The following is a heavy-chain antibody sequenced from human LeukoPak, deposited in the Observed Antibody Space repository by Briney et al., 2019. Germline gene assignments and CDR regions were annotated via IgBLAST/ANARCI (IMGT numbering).Heavy chain of an antibody. Sequence: PSQTLSLTCAVSGGSVSSGSYYWSWIRQPPGKGLEWIGYIYYSGSTNYNPSLKSRVTISVDTSKNQFSLKLSSVTAADTAVYYCARTHTYYYDSSGYYYDYWGQGTLVTVSS. CDR2: IYYSGST. V-gene: IGHV4-61*01. CDR1: GGSVSSGSYY. CDR3: ARTHTYYYDSSGYYYDY. D-gene: IGHD3-22*01. J-gene: IGHJ4*02.